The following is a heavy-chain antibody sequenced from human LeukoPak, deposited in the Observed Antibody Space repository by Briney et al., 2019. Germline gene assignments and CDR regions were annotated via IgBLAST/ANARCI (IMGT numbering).Heavy chain of an antibody. V-gene: IGHV4-59*01. CDR3: ARAWGSRYYYYMDV. CDR1: AGSISGYY. J-gene: IGHJ6*03. Sequence: SETLSLTCTVSAGSISGYYWSWIRQPPGKGLEWIGYIYSSGSTDYNPSLKSRVTISIDTSKNQFSLRLNSMTAADTAVYYCARAWGSRYYYYMDVWGKGTKVTVSS. D-gene: IGHD7-27*01. CDR2: IYSSGST.